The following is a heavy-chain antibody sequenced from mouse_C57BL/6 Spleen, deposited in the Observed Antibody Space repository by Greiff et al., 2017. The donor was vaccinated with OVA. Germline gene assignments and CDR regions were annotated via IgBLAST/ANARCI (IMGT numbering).Heavy chain of an antibody. Sequence: EVKLMESGGGLVQPGGSLSLSCEASGFAFTDSYMSWVRQPPGKALEWLGFIRNKADGYTTEYSASVKGRFTISRDNSQSILYLQMKALRAEDSATYYCARYYYFDYWGQGTTLTVSS. CDR3: ARYYYFDY. CDR2: IRNKADGYTT. CDR1: GFAFTDSY. J-gene: IGHJ2*01. V-gene: IGHV7-3*01.